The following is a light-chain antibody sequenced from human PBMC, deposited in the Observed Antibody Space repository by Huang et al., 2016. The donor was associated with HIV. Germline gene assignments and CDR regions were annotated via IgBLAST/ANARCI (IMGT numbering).Light chain of an antibody. CDR1: QSVNNY. V-gene: IGKV3-11*01. Sequence: EIVLTQPPATLSLSPGERATLSCRASQSVNNYLAWYQQKPGQAPRLLIYDTSNRATGIPARFSGSGSGTDFTLTISSLEPEDFAIYYCQQRSSWPPRTFGGGTTVEIK. CDR2: DTS. CDR3: QQRSSWPPRT. J-gene: IGKJ4*01.